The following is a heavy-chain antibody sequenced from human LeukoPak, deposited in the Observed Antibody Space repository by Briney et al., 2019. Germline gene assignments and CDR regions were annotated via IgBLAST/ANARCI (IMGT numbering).Heavy chain of an antibody. Sequence: GGSLRLSCAASGFTFSSVWMSWVRQAPGKGLEWVGRIKSKIDGGTTDYAAAVKGRFTISRDDSKDTLYLQMNSLKTEATAVYYCPADLRRPYRDSSDYLLSASWGQGTLVTVSS. V-gene: IGHV3-15*01. CDR3: PADLRRPYRDSSDYLLSAS. J-gene: IGHJ5*02. D-gene: IGHD3-22*01. CDR1: GFTFSSVW. CDR2: IKSKIDGGTT.